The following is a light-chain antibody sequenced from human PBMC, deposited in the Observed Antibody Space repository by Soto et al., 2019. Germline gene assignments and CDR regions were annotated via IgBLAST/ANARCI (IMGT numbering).Light chain of an antibody. V-gene: IGKV1-39*01. CDR1: QSISSY. CDR3: QQFNV. CDR2: AAS. Sequence: DIQMTQSPSSLSASVGDRVTITCRASQSISSYLNWYQQKPGKAPKLLIYAASNLQSGVPARFSGSGSGTDFTLTISSLQPEDFATYYCQQFNVFGGGTKVDIK. J-gene: IGKJ4*01.